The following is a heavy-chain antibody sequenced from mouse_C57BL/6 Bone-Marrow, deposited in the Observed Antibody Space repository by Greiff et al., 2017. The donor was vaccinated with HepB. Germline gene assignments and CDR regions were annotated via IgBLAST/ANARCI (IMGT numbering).Heavy chain of an antibody. D-gene: IGHD2-3*01. J-gene: IGHJ2*01. CDR3: ARRDDYYDFDY. Sequence: VQLQQSGAELARPGTSVKVSCKASGYAFTNYLIEWVKQRPGQGLEWIGVINPGSGGTNYNEKFKGKATLTVDKSSSTAYMQLSSLTSEDSAVYCCARRDDYYDFDYWGQGTTLTVSS. CDR1: GYAFTNYL. CDR2: INPGSGGT. V-gene: IGHV1-54*01.